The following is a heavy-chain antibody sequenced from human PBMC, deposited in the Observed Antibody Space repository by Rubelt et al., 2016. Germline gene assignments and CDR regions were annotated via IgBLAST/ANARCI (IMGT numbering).Heavy chain of an antibody. V-gene: IGHV4-59*08. CDR2: YSGST. D-gene: IGHD1-26*01. J-gene: IGHJ4*02. Sequence: YSGSTNYNPSLKSRVTISVDTSKNQFSLKLSSVTAADTAVYYCARGRVGATGLLDYWGQGTLVTVSS. CDR3: ARGRVGATGLLDY.